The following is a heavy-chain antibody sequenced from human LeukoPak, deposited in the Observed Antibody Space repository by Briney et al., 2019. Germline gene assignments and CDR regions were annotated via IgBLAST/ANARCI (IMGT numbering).Heavy chain of an antibody. CDR1: GFTFDDYT. V-gene: IGHV3-53*04. CDR2: IYSGGST. D-gene: IGHD6-19*01. CDR3: ARDSSGLSFDY. J-gene: IGHJ4*02. Sequence: GGSLRLSCAASGFTFDDYTMHWVRQAPGKGLEWVSVIYSGGSTYYADSVKGRFTISRHNSKNTLYLQMNSLRADDTAVYYCARDSSGLSFDYWGQGTLVTVSS.